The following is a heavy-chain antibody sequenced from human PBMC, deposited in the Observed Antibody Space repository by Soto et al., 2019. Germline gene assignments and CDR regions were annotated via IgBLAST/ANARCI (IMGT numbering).Heavy chain of an antibody. CDR1: GGTFSSYA. Sequence: SVKVSCKASGGTFSSYAISWVRQAPGQGLEWMGGIIPIFGTANYAQKFQGRVAITADESTSTAYMELSSLRSEDTAVYYCASGTYYYGSGSYYRDYWGQGTLVTVSS. CDR2: IIPIFGTA. D-gene: IGHD3-10*01. V-gene: IGHV1-69*13. J-gene: IGHJ4*02. CDR3: ASGTYYYGSGSYYRDY.